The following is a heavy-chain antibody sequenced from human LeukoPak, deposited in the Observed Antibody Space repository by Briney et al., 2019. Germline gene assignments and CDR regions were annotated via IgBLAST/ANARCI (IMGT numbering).Heavy chain of an antibody. CDR3: ASQAPYGSGSYRPFGY. V-gene: IGHV4-38-2*02. D-gene: IGHD3-10*01. Sequence: SETLSLTCIVSGYSISSGYFWGWVRQPPGKDLEWIGSIYHRGTTHYNPSLKSRVIISVDTSKNQFSLKLSSVTAADTAVYYCASQAPYGSGSYRPFGYWGQGTLVTVSS. J-gene: IGHJ4*02. CDR2: IYHRGTT. CDR1: GYSISSGYF.